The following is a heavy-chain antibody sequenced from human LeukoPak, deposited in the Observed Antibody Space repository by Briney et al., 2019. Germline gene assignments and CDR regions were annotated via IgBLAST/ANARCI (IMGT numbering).Heavy chain of an antibody. V-gene: IGHV4-31*03. D-gene: IGHD3-10*01. J-gene: IGHJ4*02. CDR1: GGSISSGGYY. Sequence: SQTLSLTCTVSGGSISSGGYYWSWIRQHPGXXXXXXXYIYYSGSTYYNPSLKSRVTISVDTSKNQFSLKLSSVTAADTAVYYCVRYSYYYASGSQFDYWGQGTLVTVSS. CDR3: VRYSYYYASGSQFDY. CDR2: IYYSGST.